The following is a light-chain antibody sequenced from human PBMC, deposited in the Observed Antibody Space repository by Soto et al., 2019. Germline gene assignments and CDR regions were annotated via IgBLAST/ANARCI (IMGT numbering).Light chain of an antibody. CDR1: QSISSW. Sequence: DIQLTQSPSTLSPSVGDRVTITCRASQSISSWLAWYQQKPGKAPKLLIYKASSLESGVPSRFSGSGSGTEFTLTISSLQPDDFATYCCQQYNSYPYTFGQGTKLEIK. V-gene: IGKV1-5*03. CDR3: QQYNSYPYT. J-gene: IGKJ2*01. CDR2: KAS.